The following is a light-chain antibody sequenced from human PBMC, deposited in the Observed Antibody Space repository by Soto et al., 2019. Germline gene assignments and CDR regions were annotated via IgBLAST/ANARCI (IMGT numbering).Light chain of an antibody. CDR2: GAS. CDR3: QQYFNWPPLT. CDR1: QSVRST. Sequence: EIILTQSPATLSESPGERVTLSCRASQSVRSTLAWYQQKPGQAPRLLIFGASTRATNIPARFSGSGSGTEFTLTISSLQSEDFAVYYCQQYFNWPPLTFGGGTKVEIK. J-gene: IGKJ4*01. V-gene: IGKV3-15*01.